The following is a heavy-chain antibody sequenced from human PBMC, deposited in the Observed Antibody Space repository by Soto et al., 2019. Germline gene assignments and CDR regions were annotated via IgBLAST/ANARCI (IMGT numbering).Heavy chain of an antibody. CDR3: ARHPLRFGTYYFDY. V-gene: IGHV4-39*01. Sequence: PSETLSLTCTVSGGSISSSSYCWGWIRQPPGKGLEWIGSIYYSGSTYYNPSLKSRVTISVDTSKNQFSLKLSSVTAADTAVYYCARHPLRFGTYYFDYWGQGTLVTVSS. D-gene: IGHD3-16*01. CDR1: GGSISSSSYC. CDR2: IYYSGST. J-gene: IGHJ4*02.